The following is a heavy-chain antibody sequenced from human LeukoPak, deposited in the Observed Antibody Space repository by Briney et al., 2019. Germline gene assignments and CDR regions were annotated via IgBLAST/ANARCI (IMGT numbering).Heavy chain of an antibody. CDR1: GFTFSSYG. D-gene: IGHD5-24*01. V-gene: IGHV3-30*03. J-gene: IGHJ4*02. CDR3: AGCRDGYNPGDFFDY. Sequence: GGSLRLSCAASGFTFSSYGMHWVRQAPGKGLEWVAVISYDGSNKYYADSVKGRFTISRDNSKNTLYLQMNSLRAEDTAVYYCAGCRDGYNPGDFFDYWGQGTLVTVSS. CDR2: ISYDGSNK.